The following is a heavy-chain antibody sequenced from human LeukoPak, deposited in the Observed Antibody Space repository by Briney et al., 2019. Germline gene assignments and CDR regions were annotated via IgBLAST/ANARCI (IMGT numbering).Heavy chain of an antibody. CDR3: ARAAYSGSQGYYGMDV. Sequence: ASVKVSCKASGYTFTGYYMHWVRQAPGQGLEWMGWINPNSGGTNYAQKFQGWVTMTRDTSISTAYMELSRLRSDDTAVYYCARAAYSGSQGYYGMDVWGQGTTATVSS. D-gene: IGHD1-26*01. V-gene: IGHV1-2*04. CDR2: INPNSGGT. J-gene: IGHJ6*02. CDR1: GYTFTGYY.